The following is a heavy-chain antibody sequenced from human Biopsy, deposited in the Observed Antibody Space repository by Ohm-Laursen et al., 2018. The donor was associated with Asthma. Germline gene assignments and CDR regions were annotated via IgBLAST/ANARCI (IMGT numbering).Heavy chain of an antibody. J-gene: IGHJ4*02. CDR2: ISYDGSNK. CDR1: GFTFSSYA. CDR3: ARDGTDMNEAMPKDY. V-gene: IGHV3-30-3*01. Sequence: SLRLSCAASGFTFSSYAMHWVRQAPGKGLEWVAVISYDGSNKYYADSVKGRFTISRDNSKNSLYLQMNSLRAEDTAVYYCARDGTDMNEAMPKDYWGQGTLVTVSS. D-gene: IGHD2-2*01.